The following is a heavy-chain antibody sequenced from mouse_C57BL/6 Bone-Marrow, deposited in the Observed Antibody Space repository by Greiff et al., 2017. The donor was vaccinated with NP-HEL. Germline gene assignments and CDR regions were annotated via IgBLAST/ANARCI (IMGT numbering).Heavy chain of an antibody. V-gene: IGHV14-2*01. CDR1: GYNFTDYY. J-gene: IGHJ4*01. CDR3: VSSTMVTNYAMDY. CDR2: IDPDDGGT. D-gene: IGHD2-2*01. Sequence: EVQLQQSGAELVKPGASVKLSCTASGYNFTDYYMHWVKQRPEQGLEWIGSIDPDDGGTSYDPNFQGKATITADTSSNTAYLQLSSLTSEDTAVYYCVSSTMVTNYAMDYWGKGTTVTVSS.